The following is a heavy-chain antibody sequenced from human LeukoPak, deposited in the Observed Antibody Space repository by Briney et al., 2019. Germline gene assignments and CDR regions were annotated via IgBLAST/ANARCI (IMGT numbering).Heavy chain of an antibody. CDR2: ISYDGSNK. CDR1: GFTFSSYA. CDR3: ARGPNYDYVWGSYRGPYYYYYGMDV. Sequence: GGSLRLSCAASGFTFSSYAMHWVRQAPGKGLEWVAVISYDGSNKYYADSVKGRFTISRDNSKNTLYLQMNSPRAEDTAVYYCARGPNYDYVWGSYRGPYYYYYGMDVWGQGTTVTVSS. V-gene: IGHV3-30*04. D-gene: IGHD3-16*02. J-gene: IGHJ6*02.